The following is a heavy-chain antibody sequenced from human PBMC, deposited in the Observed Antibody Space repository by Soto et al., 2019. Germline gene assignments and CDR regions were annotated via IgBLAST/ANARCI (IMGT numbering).Heavy chain of an antibody. CDR1: GGSVSNSNYY. J-gene: IGHJ4*02. V-gene: IGHV4-39*01. CDR2: VYYRGRS. CDR3: VSQRTSVLTQAYFDY. Sequence: SETLSLTCTVSGGSVSNSNYYWGWIRQSPGKGLEWIGSVYYRGRSYSKSSVKSRVTISVDTSKNQFSLNLNSVTASDTAVYCCVSQRTSVLTQAYFDYWGPGALVTVSS. D-gene: IGHD2-8*01.